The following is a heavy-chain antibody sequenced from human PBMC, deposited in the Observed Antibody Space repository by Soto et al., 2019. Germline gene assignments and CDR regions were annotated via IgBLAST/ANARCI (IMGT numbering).Heavy chain of an antibody. D-gene: IGHD6-19*01. CDR2: ISWNSGSI. CDR3: AKDAGIDSSGWYGAFDI. J-gene: IGHJ3*02. V-gene: IGHV3-9*01. CDR1: GFTFDDYA. Sequence: PGGSLRLSCAASGFTFDDYAMHWVRQAPGKGLEWVSGISWNSGSIGYADSVKGRFTISRDNAKNSLYLQMNSLRAEDTALYYCAKDAGIDSSGWYGAFDIWGQGTMVTVS.